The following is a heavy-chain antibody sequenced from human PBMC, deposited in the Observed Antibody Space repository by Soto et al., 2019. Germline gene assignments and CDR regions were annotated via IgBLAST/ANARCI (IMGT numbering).Heavy chain of an antibody. J-gene: IGHJ4*02. CDR2: IYWDDDK. CDR3: AHRQCSGIEY. CDR1: GFSLSTTGVG. Sequence: QITLKESGPTLMKSTQTLTLTCTFSGFSLSTTGVGVGWIRQPPGKALEWLALIYWDDDKRYSPSLKSRLTITKDTPKDHVVLIMNTMDTVDSDTYYNAHRQCSGIEYWGQGTTVTVSS. D-gene: IGHD3-10*02. V-gene: IGHV2-5*02.